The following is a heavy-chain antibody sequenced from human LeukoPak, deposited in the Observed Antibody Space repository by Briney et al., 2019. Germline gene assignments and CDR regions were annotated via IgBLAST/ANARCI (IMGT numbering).Heavy chain of an antibody. CDR2: ISSNGGST. J-gene: IGHJ4*02. D-gene: IGHD1-26*01. CDR3: TRDGGSFCDFDY. Sequence: GGSLRLSCAASGFTFSSYAMHWVRQAPGKGLEYVSAISSNGGSTYYANSVKGRFTISRDNSKNTLYLQMGSLRGEDMAVYYCTRDGGSFCDFDYWGQGALVTVSS. CDR1: GFTFSSYA. V-gene: IGHV3-64*01.